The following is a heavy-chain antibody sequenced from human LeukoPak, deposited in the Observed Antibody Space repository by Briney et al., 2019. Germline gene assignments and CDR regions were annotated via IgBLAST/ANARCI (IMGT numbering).Heavy chain of an antibody. V-gene: IGHV3-11*01. J-gene: IGHJ6*03. CDR1: GFTFSNYY. CDR2: ISSSGSTI. CDR3: SRIERITIFGVVTDYYYYYMDV. Sequence: SEVSLILSCAASGFTFSNYYKSWFRQAPGKGLEWFSYISSSGSTIYYADSGKGRFTISRNNAKNSLYLQMNSLISEVTAVYNRSRIERITIFGVVTDYYYYYMDVWGKGTTVTVSS. D-gene: IGHD3-3*01.